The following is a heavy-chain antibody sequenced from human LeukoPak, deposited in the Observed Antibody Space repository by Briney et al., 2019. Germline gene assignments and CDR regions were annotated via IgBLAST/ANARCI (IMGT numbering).Heavy chain of an antibody. CDR3: ARVWGQLRYFDWPLKPHFDY. CDR1: GYTFTGYY. J-gene: IGHJ4*02. V-gene: IGHV1-2*02. Sequence: ASVKVSCKASGYTFTGYYMHWVRQAPGQGLEWMGWINSNSGGTNYAQKFQGRVTMTRDTSISTAYMELSRLRSDDTAVYYCARVWGQLRYFDWPLKPHFDYWGQGTLVTVSS. D-gene: IGHD3-9*01. CDR2: INSNSGGT.